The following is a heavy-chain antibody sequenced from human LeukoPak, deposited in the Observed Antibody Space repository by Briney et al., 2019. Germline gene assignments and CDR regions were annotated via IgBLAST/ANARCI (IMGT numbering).Heavy chain of an antibody. D-gene: IGHD2-8*02. CDR2: IRSSGTTI. CDR3: ARGSCTGAFCYLSERHWFDP. V-gene: IGHV3-48*04. CDR1: GFMFSGYS. Sequence: GGSLRLSCAASGFMFSGYSMNWVRQAPGKGLEWVSYIRSSGTTIFYADSVKGRFTISRDNAKNSLYLQMNSLRAEDTAVYYCARGSCTGAFCYLSERHWFDPWGQGTLVTVSS. J-gene: IGHJ5*02.